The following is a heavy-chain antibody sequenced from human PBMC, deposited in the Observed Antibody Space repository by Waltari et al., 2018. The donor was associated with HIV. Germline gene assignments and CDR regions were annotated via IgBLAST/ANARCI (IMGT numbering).Heavy chain of an antibody. V-gene: IGHV3-30*03. Sequence: QVQLMQSGGGVVQPGGSLRLSCTASGFLFSNYGIHWVRQAPGKGLDWVALSSHDGNSHFYADSVKGRFTVSRDNSKDTVYLQMNSLTTDDTAVYYCATYCGGDCYFGEVSFDVWGQGTMVIVS. CDR3: ATYCGGDCYFGEVSFDV. D-gene: IGHD2-21*02. J-gene: IGHJ3*01. CDR1: GFLFSNYG. CDR2: SSHDGNSH.